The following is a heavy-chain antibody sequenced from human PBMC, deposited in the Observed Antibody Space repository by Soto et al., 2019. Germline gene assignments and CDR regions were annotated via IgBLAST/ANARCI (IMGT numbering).Heavy chain of an antibody. J-gene: IGHJ6*02. CDR2: TYYRSKWYN. CDR3: ARDPIVATTLESYYYCMDV. CDR1: GDSVSSNSAA. Sequence: SQTLSLTCAISGDSVSSNSAAWNWIRQSPSRGLEWLGRTYYRSKWYNDYAVSVKSRITVNPDTSKNQFSLQLNSVTPEDTAVYYCARDPIVATTLESYYYCMDVWGQGTTVTVSS. D-gene: IGHD5-12*01. V-gene: IGHV6-1*01.